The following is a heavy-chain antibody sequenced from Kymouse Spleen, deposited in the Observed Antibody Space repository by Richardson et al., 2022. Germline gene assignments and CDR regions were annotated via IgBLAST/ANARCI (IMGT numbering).Heavy chain of an antibody. CDR3: AREPYYDSSGYYYGFDY. CDR2: INHSGST. CDR1: GGSFSGYY. J-gene: IGHJ4*02. V-gene: IGHV4-34*01. D-gene: IGHD3-22*01. Sequence: QVQLQQWGAGLLKPSETLSLTCAVYGGSFSGYYWSWIRQPPGKGLEWIGEINHSGSTNYNPSLKSRVTISVDTSKNQFSLKLSSVTAADTAVYYCAREPYYDSSGYYYGFDYWGQGTLVTVSS.